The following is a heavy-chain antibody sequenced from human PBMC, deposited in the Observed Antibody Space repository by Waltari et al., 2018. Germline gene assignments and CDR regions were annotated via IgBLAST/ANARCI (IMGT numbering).Heavy chain of an antibody. J-gene: IGHJ5*02. CDR2: VSGGGDDT. D-gene: IGHD6-13*01. CDR3: AKGYSRNWES. V-gene: IGHV3-23*01. Sequence: EVQLMESGGGLVQPGGSLRLSCAASGFTFGNSPMGWVRQPPGKGLAWVSGVSGGGDDTYYADSVKGRFTISRDNSKNTLYLQMNSLRVEDTAVYYCAKGYSRNWESWGQGTLVTVSS. CDR1: GFTFGNSP.